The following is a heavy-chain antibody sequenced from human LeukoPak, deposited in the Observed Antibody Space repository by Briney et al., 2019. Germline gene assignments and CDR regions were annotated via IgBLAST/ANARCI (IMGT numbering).Heavy chain of an antibody. V-gene: IGHV4-39*07. CDR3: ARECNWNVDCMDV. CDR2: IYYSGST. J-gene: IGHJ6*03. CDR1: GGSISGSSYY. D-gene: IGHD1-1*01. Sequence: SETLSLTCTVSGGSISGSSYYWGWIRQPPGKGLEWIGSIYYSGSTYYNPSLKSRVTISVDTSKNQFSLKLSSVTAADTAVYYCARECNWNVDCMDVWGKGTTVTVSS.